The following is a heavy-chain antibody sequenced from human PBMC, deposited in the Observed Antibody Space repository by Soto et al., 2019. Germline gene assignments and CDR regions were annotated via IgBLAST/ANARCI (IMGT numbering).Heavy chain of an antibody. Sequence: PGGSLRLSCAASGFTFSSYAMSWVRQAPGKGLEWVSAISGSGGSTYYADSVKGRFTISRDNSKNTLYLQMNSLRAEDTAVYYCAKQGDFWSGHYIQDYWGQGTLVTVSS. D-gene: IGHD3-3*01. CDR2: ISGSGGST. V-gene: IGHV3-23*01. CDR3: AKQGDFWSGHYIQDY. CDR1: GFTFSSYA. J-gene: IGHJ4*02.